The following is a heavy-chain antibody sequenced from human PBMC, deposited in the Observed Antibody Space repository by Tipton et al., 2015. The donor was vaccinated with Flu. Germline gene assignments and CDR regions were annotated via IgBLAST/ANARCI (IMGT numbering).Heavy chain of an antibody. CDR3: ARGSGSGTDVTFYF. J-gene: IGHJ4*02. CDR2: MYVSGST. D-gene: IGHD3-10*01. CDR1: GGSMSSFY. Sequence: LRLSCTVSGGSMSSFYWTWIRQPAGKGLEWIGRMYVSGSTKYNPSLKSRVTMSVDTSKNQFSLKLSSVTAADTAVYYCARGSGSGTDVTFYFWGQGTIVTVSS. V-gene: IGHV4-4*07.